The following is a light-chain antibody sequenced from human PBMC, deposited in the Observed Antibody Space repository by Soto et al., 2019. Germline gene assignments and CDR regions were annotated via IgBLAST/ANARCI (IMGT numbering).Light chain of an antibody. CDR2: RNN. CDR1: SSNIGNNY. J-gene: IGLJ2*01. CDR3: AAWDDSLSGPV. V-gene: IGLV1-47*01. Sequence: QSVLTQPPSASGTPGQRITISCSGSSSNIGNNYGYWYQQLPETAPKLLIYRNNQRPSGVPDRFSGSKSGTSASLAISGLRSEDEADYYCAAWDDSLSGPVFGGGTKVTVL.